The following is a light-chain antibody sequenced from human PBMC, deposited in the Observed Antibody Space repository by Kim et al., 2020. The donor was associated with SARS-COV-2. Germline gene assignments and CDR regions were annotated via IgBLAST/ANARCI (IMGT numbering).Light chain of an antibody. CDR3: LQTHSAPWT. V-gene: IGKV1-39*01. CDR2: GAS. Sequence: ASVGDRVTITCRASHSISSYLNWYQQKPGKAPKLVTYGASSLQSGVPSRFSGSGSGTDFTLTISSLQPEDFAIYYCLQTHSAPWTFGQGTKVDIK. CDR1: HSISSY. J-gene: IGKJ1*01.